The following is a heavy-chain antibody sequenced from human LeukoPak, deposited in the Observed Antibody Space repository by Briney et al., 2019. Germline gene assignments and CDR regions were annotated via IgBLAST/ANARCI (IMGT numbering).Heavy chain of an antibody. J-gene: IGHJ4*02. V-gene: IGHV3-21*03. CDR2: MTASSSHI. CDR1: GYTFSSYS. Sequence: GGSLRLSCASSGYTFSSYSMNWIRQAPGKGLEWVSSMTASSSHILYADVVKGRFTISRDNAKNSLYLQMNSLTADDTGVYYCARDANWSSDNWGQGTLVTVSS. CDR3: ARDANWSSDN. D-gene: IGHD1-1*01.